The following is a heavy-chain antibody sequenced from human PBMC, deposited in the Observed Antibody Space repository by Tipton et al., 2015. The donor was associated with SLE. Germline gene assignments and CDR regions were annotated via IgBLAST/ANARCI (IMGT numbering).Heavy chain of an antibody. D-gene: IGHD6-19*01. J-gene: IGHJ4*02. Sequence: RSLRLSCAASGFTFSSYAMHWVRQAPGKGLEWVAVISYDGSNKYYADSVKGRFTISRDNSKNTLYLQMNSLRAEDTAVYYCAREAVAAYYFDYWGQGTLVTVSS. V-gene: IGHV3-30-3*01. CDR2: ISYDGSNK. CDR3: AREAVAAYYFDY. CDR1: GFTFSSYA.